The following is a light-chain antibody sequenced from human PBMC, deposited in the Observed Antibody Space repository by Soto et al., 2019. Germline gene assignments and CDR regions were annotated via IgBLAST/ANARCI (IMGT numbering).Light chain of an antibody. Sequence: DIQLTQSPSFLSGSVGDRFTLTCRARQSISSWLAWYQQKPGKAPKLLIYDASSLQSGVPSRFSGSGSGTEFTLTISSLQPDDFATYYCQQYNSYSGTFGQGTKVDI. J-gene: IGKJ1*01. CDR3: QQYNSYSGT. CDR2: DAS. CDR1: QSISSW. V-gene: IGKV1-5*01.